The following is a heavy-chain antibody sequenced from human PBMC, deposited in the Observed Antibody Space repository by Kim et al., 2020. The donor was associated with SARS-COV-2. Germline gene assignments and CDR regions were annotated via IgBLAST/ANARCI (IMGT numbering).Heavy chain of an antibody. D-gene: IGHD3-9*01. CDR2: IWYDGSNK. J-gene: IGHJ6*02. CDR3: ARDNSDILTGYYQAYGMDV. V-gene: IGHV3-33*01. Sequence: GGSLRLSCAASGFTFSSYGMHWVRQAPGKGLEWVAVIWYDGSNKYYADSVKGRFTISRDNSKNTLYLQMNSLRAEDTAVYYCARDNSDILTGYYQAYGMDVWGQGTTVTVSS. CDR1: GFTFSSYG.